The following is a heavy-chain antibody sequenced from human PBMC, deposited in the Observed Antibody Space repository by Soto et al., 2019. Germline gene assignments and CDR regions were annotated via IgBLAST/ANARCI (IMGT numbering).Heavy chain of an antibody. V-gene: IGHV4-59*01. Sequence: GSLRLSCTVSGGSISSYYWSWIRQPPGKGLEWIGYIYYSGSTNYNPSLKSRVTISVDTSKNQFSLKLSSVTAADTAVYYCAREAGGDYSNYEWDYWGQGTLVTVSS. CDR2: IYYSGST. D-gene: IGHD4-4*01. CDR1: GGSISSYY. J-gene: IGHJ4*02. CDR3: AREAGGDYSNYEWDY.